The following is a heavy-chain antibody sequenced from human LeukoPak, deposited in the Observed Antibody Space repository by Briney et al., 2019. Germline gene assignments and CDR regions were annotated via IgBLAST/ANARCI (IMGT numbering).Heavy chain of an antibody. V-gene: IGHV4-34*01. Sequence: SETLSLTCAVYGGSFSGYYWSWIRQPPGKGLEWIGEINHSGSTNYSPSLKSRVTISVDTSKNQFSLKLSSVTAADTAVYYCASSPHCSSTSCPVPFDYWGQGTLVTVSS. CDR1: GGSFSGYY. J-gene: IGHJ4*02. CDR3: ASSPHCSSTSCPVPFDY. CDR2: INHSGST. D-gene: IGHD2-2*01.